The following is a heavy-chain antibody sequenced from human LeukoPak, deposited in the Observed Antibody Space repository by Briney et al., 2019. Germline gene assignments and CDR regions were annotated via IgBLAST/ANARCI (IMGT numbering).Heavy chain of an antibody. V-gene: IGHV4-39*01. CDR1: GGSLSSSSYY. J-gene: IGHJ3*02. D-gene: IGHD4-17*01. CDR2: IYYSGST. Sequence: SETLSLTCTVSGGSLSSSSYYWGWIRHPPGTGLEWIGSIYYSGSTYYNPSLKSRVTISVDTSKNQFSLKLSSVTAADTAVYYCARRDYYGDYGAFDIWGQGTMVTVSS. CDR3: ARRDYYGDYGAFDI.